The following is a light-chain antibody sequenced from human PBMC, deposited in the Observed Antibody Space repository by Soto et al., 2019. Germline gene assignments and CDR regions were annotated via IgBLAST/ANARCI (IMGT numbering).Light chain of an antibody. CDR3: QQYDTSPRT. J-gene: IGKJ1*01. CDR1: QGVSSGH. CDR2: AAS. Sequence: TQSPGAVSVSRGERATLSCRASQGVSSGHIAWYQQKPGQAPSLLIYAASRRATGIPERFSGSGSGTDFTLTISGLEPEDFAVYYCQQYDTSPRTFGQGTKVDIK. V-gene: IGKV3-20*01.